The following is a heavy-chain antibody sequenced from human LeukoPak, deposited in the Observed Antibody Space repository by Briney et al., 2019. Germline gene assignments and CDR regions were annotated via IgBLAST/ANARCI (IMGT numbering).Heavy chain of an antibody. D-gene: IGHD3-22*01. V-gene: IGHV3-30*02. Sequence: PGGSLRLSCEASGFTFSSYGMHWVRQAPGKGLEWVAFIRYDEDNKYYADSVEGRFTISRDNSRNTLYLQMNSLRAEDTAVYYCAKDGDYYDSSGEGWFDPWGQGTLVTVSS. CDR2: IRYDEDNK. J-gene: IGHJ5*02. CDR3: AKDGDYYDSSGEGWFDP. CDR1: GFTFSSYG.